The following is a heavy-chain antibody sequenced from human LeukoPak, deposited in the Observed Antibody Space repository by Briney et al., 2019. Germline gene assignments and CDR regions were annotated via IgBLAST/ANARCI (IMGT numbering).Heavy chain of an antibody. CDR2: IYSAGST. CDR1: GFTVSDNY. V-gene: IGHV3-66*02. Sequence: PGGSLRLSCAASGFTVSDNYMSWVRQAPGKGLEWVSVIYSAGSTYYGDSVKGRFTISRDNPKNTLYLQMNSLRDDDTAVYYCARVFLERLTSGYFDNWGQGTLVTVSP. D-gene: IGHD3-3*01. J-gene: IGHJ4*02. CDR3: ARVFLERLTSGYFDN.